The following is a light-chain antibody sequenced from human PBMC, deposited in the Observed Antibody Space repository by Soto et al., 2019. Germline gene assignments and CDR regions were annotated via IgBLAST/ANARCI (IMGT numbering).Light chain of an antibody. Sequence: DIQLTQSPSVLSASVGDTVTITCRASQALSNYLAWYQRKPGKAPDLLIYSASTLQSGVPSRFSGSGSETEFSLTIRALQTEDFANYYCQQLSRYPLTFGGGTKVDI. V-gene: IGKV1-9*01. J-gene: IGKJ4*01. CDR3: QQLSRYPLT. CDR1: QALSNY. CDR2: SAS.